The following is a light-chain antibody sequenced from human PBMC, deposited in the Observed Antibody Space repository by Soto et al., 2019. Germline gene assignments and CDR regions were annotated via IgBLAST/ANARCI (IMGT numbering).Light chain of an antibody. CDR3: GTWRGSLSAVV. Sequence: QSVLTQPPSVSAAPGQKVTISCSGRNSNLENDYIFWYQQFPGTAPKLLIYDNYKRPSGIPDRFSASKSATSATLAITGLQTGDEADYYCGTWRGSLSAVVFGGGTQLTVL. J-gene: IGLJ7*01. CDR1: NSNLENDY. CDR2: DNY. V-gene: IGLV1-51*01.